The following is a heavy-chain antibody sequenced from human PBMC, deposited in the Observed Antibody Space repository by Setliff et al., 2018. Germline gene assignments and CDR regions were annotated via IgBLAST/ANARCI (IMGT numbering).Heavy chain of an antibody. V-gene: IGHV3-7*01. CDR1: GFTFRKYW. CDR2: IKQDGTEK. CDR3: ARGPSLGAAANWFDP. D-gene: IGHD3-16*01. J-gene: IGHJ5*02. Sequence: GSLRLSCAASGFTFRKYWMNWVRQAPGKGLEWVANIKQDGTEKNYVDSVKDRFTISRDNAKNSLYLQMNSLRVEDTAVYYCARGPSLGAAANWFDPWGQGTLVTVSS.